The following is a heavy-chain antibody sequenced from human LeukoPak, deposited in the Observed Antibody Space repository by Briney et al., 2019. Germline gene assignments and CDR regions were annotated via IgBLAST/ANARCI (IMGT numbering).Heavy chain of an antibody. CDR2: ISWNSGTI. J-gene: IGHJ4*02. V-gene: IGHV3-9*01. Sequence: GGSLRLSCAASGFTFSSYGMHWVRQAPGKGLEWVSGISWNSGTIGYADSVKGRFTISRDNAKNSLYLQMNSLRAEDTALYYCAREDGYNSGYFDYWGQGTLVTVSS. CDR3: AREDGYNSGYFDY. D-gene: IGHD5-24*01. CDR1: GFTFSSYG.